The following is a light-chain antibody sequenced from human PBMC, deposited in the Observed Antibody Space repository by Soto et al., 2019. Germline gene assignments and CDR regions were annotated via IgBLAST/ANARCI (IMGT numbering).Light chain of an antibody. CDR1: QGIRGD. V-gene: IGKV1-6*01. CDR3: IQDFISPLT. CDR2: ATS. Sequence: IQMPPSPSTLPASVGDRVTITCRASQGIRGDLGWYQQKPGKAPKLLISATSTLQSGVPSRFSGRGSGTNFTLTISSLQPEDFATYYCIQDFISPLTVGQGTKVDIK. J-gene: IGKJ1*01.